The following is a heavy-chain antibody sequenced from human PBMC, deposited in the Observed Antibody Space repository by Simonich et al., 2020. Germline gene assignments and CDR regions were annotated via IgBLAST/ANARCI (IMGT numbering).Heavy chain of an antibody. CDR2: INHSGSN. V-gene: IGHV4-34*01. D-gene: IGHD1-1*01. Sequence: QVQLQQWGAGLLKPSETLSLTCAVYGGSFSGYYWRWIRQTPGNGLEWIGEINHSGSNNYNPSLQSRVTISVDPSKNQFSRKLSSVTAADTAVYYCARGKGWKNAFVIWGQGTMVTVSS. J-gene: IGHJ3*02. CDR1: GGSFSGYY. CDR3: ARGKGWKNAFVI.